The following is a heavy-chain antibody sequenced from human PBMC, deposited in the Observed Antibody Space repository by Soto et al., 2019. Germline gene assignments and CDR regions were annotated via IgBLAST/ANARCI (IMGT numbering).Heavy chain of an antibody. Sequence: EVHLLESGGGLVQPGGSLRLSCAASVFSLSTYGVTWVRQAPGKGLEWVSGFSGGSGTTHYADSVKGRFSITRDNSKNTAHLEMNSLRVEDTAIYYCAKWNGYGDYWGQGILVTVSS. J-gene: IGHJ4*02. V-gene: IGHV3-23*01. CDR1: VFSLSTYG. D-gene: IGHD1-1*01. CDR3: AKWNGYGDY. CDR2: FSGGSGTT.